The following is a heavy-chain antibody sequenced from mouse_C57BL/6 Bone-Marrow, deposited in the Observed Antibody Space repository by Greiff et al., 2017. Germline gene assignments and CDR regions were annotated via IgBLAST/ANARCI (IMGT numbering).Heavy chain of an antibody. Sequence: VQLVESGPGLVQPSQSLSITCTVSGFSLTSYGVHWVRQSPGKGLEWLGVIWRGGSTDYNAAFMSRLSITKDNSKSQVFFKMNSLQADDTAIYYCAKKTRDYYGSTPYFDVWGTGTTVTVSS. CDR2: IWRGGST. J-gene: IGHJ1*03. CDR1: GFSLTSYG. CDR3: AKKTRDYYGSTPYFDV. V-gene: IGHV2-5*01. D-gene: IGHD1-1*01.